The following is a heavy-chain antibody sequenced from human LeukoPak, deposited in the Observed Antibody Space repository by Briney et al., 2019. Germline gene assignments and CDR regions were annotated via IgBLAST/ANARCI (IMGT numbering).Heavy chain of an antibody. CDR3: ARLIAVAGTFDP. CDR2: IYYSGST. Sequence: SETLSLTCTVSGGSISSHYWSWIRQPPGKGLEWIGYIYYSGSTNYNPSLKSRVTISVDTSNNRSSLKLSSVTAADTAVYDCARLIAVAGTFDPWGQGTLVTVSS. J-gene: IGHJ5*02. CDR1: GGSISSHY. V-gene: IGHV4-59*11. D-gene: IGHD6-19*01.